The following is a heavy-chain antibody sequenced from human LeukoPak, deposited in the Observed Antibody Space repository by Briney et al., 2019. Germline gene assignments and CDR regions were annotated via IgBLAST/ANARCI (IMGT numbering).Heavy chain of an antibody. V-gene: IGHV3-33*01. CDR2: IWYDGSNK. CDR3: ARDGTDYGGNDYVY. J-gene: IGHJ4*02. Sequence: PGRSLRLSCAASGFTFSSYGMHWVRQALGKGLEWVAVIWYDGSNKYYADSVKGRFTISRDNSKNTLYLQMNSLRAEDTAVYYCARDGTDYGGNDYVYWGQGTLVTVSS. CDR1: GFTFSSYG. D-gene: IGHD4-23*01.